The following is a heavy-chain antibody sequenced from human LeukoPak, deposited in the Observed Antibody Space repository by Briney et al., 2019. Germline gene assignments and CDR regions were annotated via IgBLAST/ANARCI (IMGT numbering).Heavy chain of an antibody. CDR3: TLGYCSSTSCLPLGY. J-gene: IGHJ4*02. V-gene: IGHV3-21*01. CDR1: GFTFSSYS. Sequence: GGSLRLSCAASGFTFSSYSMNWVRQAPGKGLEWVSSISSSSSYIYYADSVKGRFTISRDNAKNSLYLQMNSLRAEDTAAYYCTLGYCSSTSCLPLGYWGQGTLVTVSS. CDR2: ISSSSSYI. D-gene: IGHD2-2*01.